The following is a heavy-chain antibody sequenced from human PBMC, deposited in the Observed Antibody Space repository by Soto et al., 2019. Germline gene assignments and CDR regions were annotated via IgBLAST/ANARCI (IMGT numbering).Heavy chain of an antibody. Sequence: EVQLLESGGGLVQPGGSLRLSCAASGFTFSSYAMSWVRQAPGKGLEWVSSVSGSSGSKSYADSVKGRFTISRDNSKSTVYLQMNSLRAADMAVYFGAKDWCSGTTCYCLENWGQGTLVTVSS. CDR3: AKDWCSGTTCYCLEN. CDR2: VSGSSGSK. V-gene: IGHV3-23*01. CDR1: GFTFSSYA. D-gene: IGHD1-7*01. J-gene: IGHJ4*02.